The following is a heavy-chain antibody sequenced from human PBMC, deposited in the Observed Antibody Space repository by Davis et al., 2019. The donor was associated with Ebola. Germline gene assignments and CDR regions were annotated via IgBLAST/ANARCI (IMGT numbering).Heavy chain of an antibody. D-gene: IGHD6-6*01. Sequence: GGSLRLSCAPSGIRFSDYWMSWVRQTPGKGLEWVANIKEDGSEKYFVDSVKGRFTISRDNAEKSLYLQMNSLRAEAPAVYYCAREGSSSEEIYYYYGMDVWGQGTTVTVSS. CDR2: IKEDGSEK. J-gene: IGHJ6*02. CDR1: GIRFSDYW. V-gene: IGHV3-7*03. CDR3: AREGSSSEEIYYYYGMDV.